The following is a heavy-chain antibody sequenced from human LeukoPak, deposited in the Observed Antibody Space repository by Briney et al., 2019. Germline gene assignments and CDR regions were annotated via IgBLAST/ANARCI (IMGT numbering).Heavy chain of an antibody. D-gene: IGHD5-18*01. V-gene: IGHV3-53*01. CDR3: ARDAGALVTHFDS. J-gene: IGHJ4*02. CDR1: GFTVSSKY. Sequence: GGSLRLSCAASGFTVSSKYMSWVRQAPGKGLEWVSVIYSGGSTYYADSVKGRFTISRDNAKNSLYLQMNSLRAEDTAVYFCARDAGALVTHFDSWGQGTLVTVSS. CDR2: IYSGGST.